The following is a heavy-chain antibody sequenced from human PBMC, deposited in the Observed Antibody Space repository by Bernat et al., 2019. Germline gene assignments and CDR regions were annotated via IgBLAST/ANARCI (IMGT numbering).Heavy chain of an antibody. CDR3: ARAKLYCGGSSYNSRYHYGMDV. V-gene: IGHV3-23*01. J-gene: IGHJ6*02. CDR2: ISVTGDST. D-gene: IGHD2-15*01. Sequence: EVQLLESGGGLVQPGGSLRLSCAASGFTFSSHAMNWVRQAPGKGLEWVSGISVTGDSTYYANSVKGRFTISRDNSKNTLYLQMNSLRAEDTAVHYCARAKLYCGGSSYNSRYHYGMDVWGQGTTVTVSS. CDR1: GFTFSSHA.